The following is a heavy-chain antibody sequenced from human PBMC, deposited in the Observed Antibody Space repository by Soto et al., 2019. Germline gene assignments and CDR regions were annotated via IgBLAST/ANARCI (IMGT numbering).Heavy chain of an antibody. D-gene: IGHD6-19*01. CDR2: IYHNGST. CDR3: ARDDERLGHIGWYYYGMDV. CDR1: GYSIIRGYY. J-gene: IGHJ6*02. Sequence: PSETLSLTCAVSGYSIIRGYYWGCIRQPPGKGLEWIGSIYHNGSTYYNPSLRSRVTISVDTSKNQFSLKLSSVTAADTAVYYCARDDERLGHIGWYYYGMDVWGQGTTVTVSS. V-gene: IGHV4-38-2*02.